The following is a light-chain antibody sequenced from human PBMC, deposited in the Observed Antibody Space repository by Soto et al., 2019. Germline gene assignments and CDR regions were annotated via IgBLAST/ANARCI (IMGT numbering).Light chain of an antibody. CDR2: EVS. Sequence: QSALTQPASVSGSPGQSITISCVGTSSDVGAYTYVSWYQQHPGKAPKLLIYEVSNRPSGISNRFSGSKSGNTASLTISGLQAEDEADYYCSSYTRTSTRVFGGGTQLTVL. CDR1: SSDVGAYTY. J-gene: IGLJ3*02. CDR3: SSYTRTSTRV. V-gene: IGLV2-14*01.